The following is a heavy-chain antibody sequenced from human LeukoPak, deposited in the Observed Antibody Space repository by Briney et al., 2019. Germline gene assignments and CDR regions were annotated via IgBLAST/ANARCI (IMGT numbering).Heavy chain of an antibody. J-gene: IGHJ4*02. CDR2: IYYSGST. V-gene: IGHV4-59*08. CDR1: GGSISSYY. D-gene: IGHD5-18*01. CDR3: ARHGDSYGRPYYFDY. Sequence: SETLSLTCTVSGGSISSYYWSWIRQPPGKGLECLGYIYYSGSTNYNPSLKSRVTISVDTSKNQFSLKLSSVTAADTAVYYCARHGDSYGRPYYFDYWGQGTLVTVSS.